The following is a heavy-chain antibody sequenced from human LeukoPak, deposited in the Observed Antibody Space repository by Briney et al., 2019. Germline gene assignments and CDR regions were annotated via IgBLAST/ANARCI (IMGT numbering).Heavy chain of an antibody. D-gene: IGHD6-19*01. CDR3: ARDQYSSGWTTIDY. J-gene: IGHJ4*02. V-gene: IGHV6-1*01. CDR1: GDSVSSNSAA. Sequence: PSQTLSLTCAISGDSVSSNSAAWNWIRQSPSRGLEWLGRTYYRSKWYNDYAVSVKSRIAINPDTSKNQFSLQLNSVTPEDTAVYYCARDQYSSGWTTIDYWGQGTLVTVSS. CDR2: TYYRSKWYN.